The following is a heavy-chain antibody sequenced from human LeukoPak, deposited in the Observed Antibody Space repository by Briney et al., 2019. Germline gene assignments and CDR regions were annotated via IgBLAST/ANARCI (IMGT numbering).Heavy chain of an antibody. D-gene: IGHD5-18*01. CDR3: ARGRLINTAMDHYFDY. V-gene: IGHV4-34*01. Sequence: SETLSLTRAVYGGSFSGYYWSWIRQPPGKGLEWIGEINHSGSTNYNPSLKSRVTISVDTSKNQFSLKLSSVTAADTAVYYCARGRLINTAMDHYFDYWGQGTLVTVSS. CDR2: INHSGST. CDR1: GGSFSGYY. J-gene: IGHJ4*02.